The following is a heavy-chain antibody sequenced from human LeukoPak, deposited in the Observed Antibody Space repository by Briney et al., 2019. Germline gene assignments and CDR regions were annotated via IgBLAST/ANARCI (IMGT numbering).Heavy chain of an antibody. Sequence: PGGSLRLSCAASGFIFSNYWMSWVRQAPGKGLEWVANIKQDGSQKFYVDSVKGRFTISRDNAKNSLSLQMNSLRAEDTAVYYCARYYYDSGHFDYWGQGTLVTVSS. J-gene: IGHJ4*02. D-gene: IGHD3-10*01. CDR1: GFIFSNYW. CDR2: IKQDGSQK. CDR3: ARYYYDSGHFDY. V-gene: IGHV3-7*01.